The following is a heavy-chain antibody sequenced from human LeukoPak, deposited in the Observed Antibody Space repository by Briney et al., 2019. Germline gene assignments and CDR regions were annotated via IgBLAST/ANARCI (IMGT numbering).Heavy chain of an antibody. CDR1: GGSFSGYY. V-gene: IGHV4-34*01. Sequence: SETLSLTCAVYGGSFSGYYWSWIRQPPGKGLEWIGEINHSGSTNYNPSLKSRVTISADTSKNQFSLKLSSVTAADTAVYYCARVYYDFWSGSKGLDYWGQGTLVTVSS. J-gene: IGHJ4*02. CDR3: ARVYYDFWSGSKGLDY. D-gene: IGHD3-3*01. CDR2: INHSGST.